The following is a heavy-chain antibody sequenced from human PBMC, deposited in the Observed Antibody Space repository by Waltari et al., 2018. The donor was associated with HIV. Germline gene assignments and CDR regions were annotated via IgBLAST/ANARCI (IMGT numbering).Heavy chain of an antibody. V-gene: IGHV4-38-2*01. CDR1: GYSIRSGYY. J-gene: IGHJ4*02. D-gene: IGHD5-18*01. CDR2: IYHSGNT. Sequence: QVQLQESGPGLVKPSATLSLTCAVSGYSIRSGYYWGWIRQPPGKGLEWIGSIYHSGNTYYNPSLKSRVTISVDTSKNQFSLKLSSVTAADTAVYYCARGPGVQNTEIDYWGQGTLVTVSS. CDR3: ARGPGVQNTEIDY.